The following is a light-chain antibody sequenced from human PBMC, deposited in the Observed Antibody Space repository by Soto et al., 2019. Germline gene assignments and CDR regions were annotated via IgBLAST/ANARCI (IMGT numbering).Light chain of an antibody. Sequence: EIVLTQSPATLSLSPGERATLSCRASQSVSTYLAWYQQRPGKAPRLLIYGASSRATGIPDRFSGSGSGTDFTLTISRLEPEDFAVYYCQQYGSSSWTFGQGTKVDIK. CDR2: GAS. CDR1: QSVSTY. J-gene: IGKJ1*01. CDR3: QQYGSSSWT. V-gene: IGKV3-20*01.